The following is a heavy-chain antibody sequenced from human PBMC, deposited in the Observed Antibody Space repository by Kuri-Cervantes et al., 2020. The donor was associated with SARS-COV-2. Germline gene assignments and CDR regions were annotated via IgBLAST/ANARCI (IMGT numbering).Heavy chain of an antibody. CDR2: IKKDGSEK. CDR1: GFTFDDYG. V-gene: IGHV3-7*01. CDR3: AKDQFREQLDPMDV. Sequence: GESLKISCAASGFTFDDYGMSWVRQAPGKGLQWVANIKKDGSEKYYVDSVKGRFTISRDNAKNSLYLQMNSLRAEDTAVYYCAKDQFREQLDPMDVWGKGTTVTVSS. J-gene: IGHJ6*03. D-gene: IGHD6-6*01.